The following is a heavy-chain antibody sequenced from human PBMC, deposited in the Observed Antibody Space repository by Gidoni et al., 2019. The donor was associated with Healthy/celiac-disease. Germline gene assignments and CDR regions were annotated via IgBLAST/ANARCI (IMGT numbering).Heavy chain of an antibody. V-gene: IGHV3-9*01. CDR2: ISWNSGSI. D-gene: IGHD3-22*01. CDR3: AKASHYYDSSGFT. CDR1: GFTFDDYA. J-gene: IGHJ5*02. Sequence: EVQLVESGGGLVQPGRSLRLSCADSGFTFDDYAMHWVRQAPGKGLEWVSGISWNSGSIGYADSVKGRFTISRDNAKNSLYLQMNSLRAEDTALYYCAKASHYYDSSGFTWGQGTLVTVSS.